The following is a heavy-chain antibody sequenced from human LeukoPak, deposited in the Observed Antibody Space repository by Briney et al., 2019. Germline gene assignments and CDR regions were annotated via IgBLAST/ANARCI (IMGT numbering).Heavy chain of an antibody. V-gene: IGHV4-59*01. CDR3: ASAAAAGILDV. D-gene: IGHD6-13*01. CDR1: GGSISSYY. CDR2: IYYSGST. J-gene: IGHJ6*04. Sequence: SETLSLTCTVSGGSISSYYWSWIRQPPGKGLDCIGYIYYSGSTNYNPSLKSRVTISVDTSKNQFSLKLSSVTAADTAVYYCASAAAAGILDVWGKGTTVTVSS.